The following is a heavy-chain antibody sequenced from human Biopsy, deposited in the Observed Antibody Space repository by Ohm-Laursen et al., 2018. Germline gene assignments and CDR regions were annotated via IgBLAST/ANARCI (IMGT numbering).Heavy chain of an antibody. D-gene: IGHD3-22*01. CDR3: AKDQGYYYDRSVYYYFDY. J-gene: IGHJ4*02. CDR1: GFTFSSYA. V-gene: IGHV3-23*01. CDR2: ITSSSDTT. Sequence: SLRLSCAASGFTFSSYAMSWVRQAPGKGLEWVSAITSSSDTTYYSDSVKGRFTISRDSSKNTLHLQMNSLRAEDTAVYYCAKDQGYYYDRSVYYYFDYWGQGTLVTVSS.